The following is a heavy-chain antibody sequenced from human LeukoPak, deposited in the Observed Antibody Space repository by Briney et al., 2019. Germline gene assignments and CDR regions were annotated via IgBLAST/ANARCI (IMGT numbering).Heavy chain of an antibody. Sequence: SETLSLTCTVSGGSLSSAHGWSWIRQPPGKGLEWIGYSQNSGCTNCNPSLKSRVTISVDTSKNQFSLKLSSVTAADTAVYYCARDYSGSPDYWGQGTLVTVSS. CDR1: GGSLSSAHG. D-gene: IGHD3-10*01. CDR3: ARDYSGSPDY. J-gene: IGHJ4*02. V-gene: IGHV4-61*01. CDR2: SQNSGCT.